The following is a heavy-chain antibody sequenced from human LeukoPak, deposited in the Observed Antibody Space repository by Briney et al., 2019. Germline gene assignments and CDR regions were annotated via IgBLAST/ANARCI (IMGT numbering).Heavy chain of an antibody. J-gene: IGHJ4*02. CDR2: IYYSGST. CDR3: ARQAFYGDIDY. CDR1: GGSISSGDYY. Sequence: PSETLSLTCAVSGGSISSGDYYWSWIRQPPGTGLEWIGYIYYSGSTYYNPSLKSRVAISVDTSKNQFSLKLSSVTAADTAVYYCARQAFYGDIDYWGQGTLVTVSS. D-gene: IGHD4-17*01. V-gene: IGHV4-30-4*01.